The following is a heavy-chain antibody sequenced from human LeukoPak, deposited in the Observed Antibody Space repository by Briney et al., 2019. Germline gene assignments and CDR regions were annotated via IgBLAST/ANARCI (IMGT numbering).Heavy chain of an antibody. CDR1: GFTFSGYA. CDR3: AKQTLPRVGAPIR. V-gene: IGHV3-23*01. Sequence: GGSLRLSCAASGFTFSGYAMTWVRQAPGKGLEWVSVIDGSGGITYYADSVTGRFTISRDNSKNTLYLQINSLRAEDTAVYYCAKQTLPRVGAPIRWGQGTLVTVSS. D-gene: IGHD1-26*01. J-gene: IGHJ4*02. CDR2: IDGSGGIT.